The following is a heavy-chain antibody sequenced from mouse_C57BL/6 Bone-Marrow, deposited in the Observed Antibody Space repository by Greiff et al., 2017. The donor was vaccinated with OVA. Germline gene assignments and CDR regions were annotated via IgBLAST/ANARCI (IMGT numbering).Heavy chain of an antibody. CDR2: IYPRDGST. J-gene: IGHJ4*01. Sequence: VQLQQSDAELVKPGASVKISCKVSGYTFTDHTIHWMKQRPEQGLEWIGYIYPRDGSTKYNEKFKGKATLTADKSSSTAYMQLNSLTSEDSAVYFCARREDYSNYYYAMDYWGQGTSVTVSS. D-gene: IGHD2-5*01. V-gene: IGHV1-78*01. CDR3: ARREDYSNYYYAMDY. CDR1: GYTFTDHT.